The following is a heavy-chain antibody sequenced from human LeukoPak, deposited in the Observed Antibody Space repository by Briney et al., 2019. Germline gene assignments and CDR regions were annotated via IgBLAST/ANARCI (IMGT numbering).Heavy chain of an antibody. CDR2: ISAYNGNT. V-gene: IGHV1-18*04. CDR1: GYTFTGYY. J-gene: IGHJ4*02. Sequence: ASVKVSCKASGYTFTGYYMHWVRQAPGQGLEWMGWISAYNGNTNYAQKLQGRVTMTTDTSTSTAYMELRSLRSDDTAVYYCARDRGFGYSYGYFDYWGQGTLVTVSS. CDR3: ARDRGFGYSYGYFDY. D-gene: IGHD5-18*01.